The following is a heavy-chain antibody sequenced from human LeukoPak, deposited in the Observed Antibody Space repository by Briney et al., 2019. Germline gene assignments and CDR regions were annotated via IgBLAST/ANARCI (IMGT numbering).Heavy chain of an antibody. V-gene: IGHV1-69*05. Sequence: ATSVKVSCKASGGTFSSYAISWVRQAPGQGLEWMGGIIPIFGTANYAQKFQGRVTITTDESTSTAYMELSSLRSEDTAVYYCARSYYDSSGFDYWGQGTLVTVSS. CDR2: IIPIFGTA. CDR3: ARSYYDSSGFDY. CDR1: GGTFSSYA. D-gene: IGHD3-22*01. J-gene: IGHJ4*02.